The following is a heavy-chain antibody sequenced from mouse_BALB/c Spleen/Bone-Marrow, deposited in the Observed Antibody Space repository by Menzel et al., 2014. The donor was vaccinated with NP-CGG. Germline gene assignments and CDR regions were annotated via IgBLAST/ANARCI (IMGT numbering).Heavy chain of an antibody. CDR1: GYTFTSNW. J-gene: IGHJ2*01. CDR2: IYPSDSYT. V-gene: IGHV1-69*02. CDR3: TRSGGYYFDY. Sequence: QVQLQQSGAELVRPGASVKLSCKASGYTFTSNWINWVKQRPGQGLEWIGNIYPSDSYTNYNQKFKDKATLTVDKSSSTAYMQLSSPTSDDSAVYYSTRSGGYYFDYWGQGTTLTVSS.